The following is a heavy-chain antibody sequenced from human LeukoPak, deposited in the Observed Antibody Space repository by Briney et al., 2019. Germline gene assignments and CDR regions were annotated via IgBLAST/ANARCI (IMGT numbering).Heavy chain of an antibody. D-gene: IGHD6-19*01. J-gene: IGHJ5*02. CDR1: GYTFTSYG. V-gene: IGHV1-2*06. CDR2: INPNSGGT. Sequence: ASVKVSCKASGYTFTSYGISWVRQAPGQGLEWMGRINPNSGGTNYAQKFQGRVTMTRDTSISTAYMELSRLRSDDTAAYYCARRRSSGWYGPWGQGTLVTVSS. CDR3: ARRRSSGWYGP.